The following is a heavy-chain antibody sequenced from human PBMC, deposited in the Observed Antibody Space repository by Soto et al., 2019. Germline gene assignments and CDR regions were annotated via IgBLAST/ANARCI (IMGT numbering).Heavy chain of an antibody. CDR1: GYSVNSAY. D-gene: IGHD6-6*01. V-gene: IGHV4-31*03. J-gene: IGHJ4*02. CDR3: ARTDAYNSSFFDS. Sequence: QVQLQEMGPGLVKPSQTLTITCTVSGYSVNSAYWSWIRQLPGKGLEWMGNIYHTGSTSYNPSLKSRLAISIDTSKPLFSLKLRSVTASDTAVYYCARTDAYNSSFFDSWGQGTVVTVSS. CDR2: IYHTGST.